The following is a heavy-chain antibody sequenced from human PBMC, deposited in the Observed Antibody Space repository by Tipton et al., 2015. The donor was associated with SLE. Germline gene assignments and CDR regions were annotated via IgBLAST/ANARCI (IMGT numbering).Heavy chain of an antibody. J-gene: IGHJ2*01. CDR1: GYRFSNYW. V-gene: IGHV5-51*03. CDR3: ARRGGYFDSSAYYALTRNWYFDL. Sequence: QLVQSGAELKKPGDSLKISCRASGYRFSNYWIGWVRQQLGKGLEWMGIIYPGDSDTRYSPSFQGQVTISADESSTTAYLQWGSLKASDTAMYYCARRGGYFDSSAYYALTRNWYFDLWGRGTLVIVSS. CDR2: IYPGDSDT. D-gene: IGHD3-22*01.